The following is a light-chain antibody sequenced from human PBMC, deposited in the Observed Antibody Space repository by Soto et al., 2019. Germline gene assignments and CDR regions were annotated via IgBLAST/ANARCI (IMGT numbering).Light chain of an antibody. CDR3: KSYDSSLSGSEV. J-gene: IGLJ1*01. CDR1: SSNIGAGHD. Sequence: QSVLTQPPSVSGAPGQRVTISCTGSSSNIGAGHDVHWYQQLPGTAPKLLIYGNGNRPSGVPERFSGSKSGTSASLAITGLQAEDEADYYCKSYDSSLSGSEVFGTGTKLTVL. V-gene: IGLV1-40*01. CDR2: GNG.